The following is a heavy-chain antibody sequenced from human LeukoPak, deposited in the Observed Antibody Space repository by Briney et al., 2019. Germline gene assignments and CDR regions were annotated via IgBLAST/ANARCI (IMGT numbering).Heavy chain of an antibody. J-gene: IGHJ4*02. CDR3: AREPRSVGATTNYFDY. V-gene: IGHV1-24*01. D-gene: IGHD1-26*01. Sequence: ASVKVSCKVSGYTLTELSMHWVRQAPGKGLEWMGGFDPEDGETIYAQKFQGRVTMTEDTSTDTAYMELSSLRSEDTAVYYCAREPRSVGATTNYFDYWGQGTLVTVSS. CDR1: GYTLTELS. CDR2: FDPEDGET.